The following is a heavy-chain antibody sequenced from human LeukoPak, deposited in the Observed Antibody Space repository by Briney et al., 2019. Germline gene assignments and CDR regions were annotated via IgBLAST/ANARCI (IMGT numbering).Heavy chain of an antibody. D-gene: IGHD7-27*01. J-gene: IGHJ4*02. Sequence: ASVTVSCTASGYTFTTHDINWVRQATGQGLEWLGWMSPNSGDTGYAQKFQGRVTMTSDSSISTACMELSSLRSEDTAIYYCVRTPPNWGFDYWGQGTLVTVSS. CDR2: MSPNSGDT. V-gene: IGHV1-8*01. CDR1: GYTFTTHD. CDR3: VRTPPNWGFDY.